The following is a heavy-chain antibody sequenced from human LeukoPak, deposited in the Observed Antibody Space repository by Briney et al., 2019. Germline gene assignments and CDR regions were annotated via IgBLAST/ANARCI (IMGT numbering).Heavy chain of an antibody. V-gene: IGHV3-30-3*01. Sequence: GGSLRLSCAASGFTFSSYAMHWVRQAPGKGLEWVAVISYDGSNKYYADSVKGRFTISRDNSKNTLYLQMNSLRAEDTAVYYCAKGRITMIVVVITTGGAFDIWGQGTMVTVSS. J-gene: IGHJ3*02. CDR2: ISYDGSNK. D-gene: IGHD3-22*01. CDR1: GFTFSSYA. CDR3: AKGRITMIVVVITTGGAFDI.